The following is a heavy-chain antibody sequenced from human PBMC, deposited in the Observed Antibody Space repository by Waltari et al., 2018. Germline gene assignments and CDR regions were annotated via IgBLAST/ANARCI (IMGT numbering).Heavy chain of an antibody. V-gene: IGHV3-21*01. Sequence: VQLVESGGGLVKPGGSLRLSCAASGFTFSSYSMNWVRQAPGKGLEWVSSISSSSSYIYYADSVKGRFTISRDNAKNSLYLQMNSLRAEDTAVYYCASRSSSSHSYDYWGQGTLVTVSS. CDR3: ASRSSSSHSYDY. J-gene: IGHJ4*02. D-gene: IGHD6-6*01. CDR2: ISSSSSYI. CDR1: GFTFSSYS.